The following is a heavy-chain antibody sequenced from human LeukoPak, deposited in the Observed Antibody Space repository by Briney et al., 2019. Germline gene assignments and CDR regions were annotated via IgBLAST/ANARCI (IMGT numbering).Heavy chain of an antibody. D-gene: IGHD3-16*02. CDR2: ISHSGST. J-gene: IGHJ4*02. CDR1: DYPISSGYF. Sequence: PSETLSLTCSVTDYPISSGYFWSWIRPPPQKGLDWIATISHSGSTYFNPSLKSRVIVSIDPSTNQFSLNLTSVTAADTAVYYCAREHCAGGYCYFLDYWAREPWSPSPQ. V-gene: IGHV4-38-2*02. CDR3: AREHCAGGYCYFLDY.